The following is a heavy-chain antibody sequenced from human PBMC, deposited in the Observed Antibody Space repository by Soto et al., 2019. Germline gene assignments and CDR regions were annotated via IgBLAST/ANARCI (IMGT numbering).Heavy chain of an antibody. Sequence: QGQLVQSGGEVKKPGASVKVSCKASGYTFSRYGISWVRQAPGQGLEWMGGISGYNGDTNYAQKFQGRVTMTIDTSTTTAYMELRSLPSDDTAVYYCAKNGQPPYYSYGLDVWGQGTTVTVSS. D-gene: IGHD2-8*01. CDR3: AKNGQPPYYSYGLDV. CDR1: GYTFSRYG. J-gene: IGHJ6*02. CDR2: ISGYNGDT. V-gene: IGHV1-18*01.